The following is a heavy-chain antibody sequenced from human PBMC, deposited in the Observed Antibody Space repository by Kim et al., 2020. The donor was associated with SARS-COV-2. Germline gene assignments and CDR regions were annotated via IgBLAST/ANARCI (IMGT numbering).Heavy chain of an antibody. Sequence: SVKVSCKASGGTFSSYAISWVRQAPGQGLEWMGRIIPILGIANYAQKFQGRVTITADKSTSTAYMELSSLRSEDTAVYYCARGGAAAGKYYYYYGMDVWGQGTTVTVSS. D-gene: IGHD6-13*01. CDR3: ARGGAAAGKYYYYYGMDV. CDR2: IIPILGIA. V-gene: IGHV1-69*04. J-gene: IGHJ6*02. CDR1: GGTFSSYA.